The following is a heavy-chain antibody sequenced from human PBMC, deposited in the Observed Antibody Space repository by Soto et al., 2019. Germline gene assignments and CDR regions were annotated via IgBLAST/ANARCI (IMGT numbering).Heavy chain of an antibody. D-gene: IGHD2-15*01. CDR2: INPSGGRS. CDR1: GYTFTKYY. J-gene: IGHJ5*02. CDR3: ARGRGYCSGGSCDDWFDP. Sequence: QVQLVQSGAEVKKPGASVKVSCEASGYTFTKYYMHWVRQAPGQGHEWMGIINPSGGRSTYAQKFQGRVSMTRDTSTSTVYMELSSLRSEDTAVYYCARGRGYCSGGSCDDWFDPWGQGTLVTVSS. V-gene: IGHV1-46*03.